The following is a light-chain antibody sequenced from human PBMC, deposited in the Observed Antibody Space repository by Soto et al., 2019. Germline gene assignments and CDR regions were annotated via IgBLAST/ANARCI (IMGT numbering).Light chain of an antibody. V-gene: IGKV3-15*01. CDR2: GAS. Sequence: EIVMTQSPATLSVSPGERAALSCRASQSVRSNLAWYQQKPGQAPRLLIYGASTRATGIPARFSGTGSGTEFTLTISSLRSEDSAVYYCQQYNIWPPWTFGQGTKVEFK. CDR1: QSVRSN. J-gene: IGKJ1*01. CDR3: QQYNIWPPWT.